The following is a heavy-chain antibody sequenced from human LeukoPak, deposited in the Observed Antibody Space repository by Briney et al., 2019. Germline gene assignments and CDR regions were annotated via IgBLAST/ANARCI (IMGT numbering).Heavy chain of an antibody. V-gene: IGHV4-59*01. D-gene: IGHD6-13*01. J-gene: IGHJ4*02. Sequence: SETLSLTCTVSGGSMNSYSWSWLRQPPGKGLEWIGYIYYSGSTNCSPSLKSRVTIPIDTSKKQFSLKLSSVTTADTAVYYCARQSDSSWTFDYWGQGTLVTVSS. CDR3: ARQSDSSWTFDY. CDR2: IYYSGST. CDR1: GGSMNSYS.